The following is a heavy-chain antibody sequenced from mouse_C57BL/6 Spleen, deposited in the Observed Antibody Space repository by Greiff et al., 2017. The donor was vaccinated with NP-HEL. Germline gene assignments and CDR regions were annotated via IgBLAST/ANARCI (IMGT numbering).Heavy chain of an antibody. Sequence: DVMLVESGGGLVKPGGSLKLSCAASGFTFSSYAMSWVRQTPEKRLEWVATISDGGSYTYYPDNVKGRFTISRDNAKNNLYLQMSHLKSEDTAMYYCARGGLGRAWFAYWGQGTLVTVSA. CDR1: GFTFSSYA. CDR2: ISDGGSYT. CDR3: ARGGLGRAWFAY. J-gene: IGHJ3*01. D-gene: IGHD4-1*01. V-gene: IGHV5-4*03.